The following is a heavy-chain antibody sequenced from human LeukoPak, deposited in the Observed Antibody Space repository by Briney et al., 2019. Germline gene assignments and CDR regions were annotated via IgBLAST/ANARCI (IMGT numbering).Heavy chain of an antibody. V-gene: IGHV1-24*01. J-gene: IGHJ4*02. CDR1: GYTLTELS. CDR3: ATSLGGGRDYDILTAYPADLRY. D-gene: IGHD3-9*01. Sequence: SSVKVSCKVSGYTLTELSLHWMRQAPGKGLEWMGGFAPEDGETSYAQKFQGRVTMTEDTSTDTAYMELSSLRSEDTAVYYCATSLGGGRDYDILTAYPADLRYWGQGTLVTVSS. CDR2: FAPEDGET.